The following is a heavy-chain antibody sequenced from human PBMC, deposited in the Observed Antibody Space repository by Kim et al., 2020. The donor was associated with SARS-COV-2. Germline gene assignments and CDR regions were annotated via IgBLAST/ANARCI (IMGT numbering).Heavy chain of an antibody. Sequence: SVKGRCTISRDNSKNTLYLQMNSRRAEDTAVYYCARDVGYGSGSYDGFDYWGQGTLVTVSS. CDR3: ARDVGYGSGSYDGFDY. V-gene: IGHV3-30*07. D-gene: IGHD3-10*01. J-gene: IGHJ4*02.